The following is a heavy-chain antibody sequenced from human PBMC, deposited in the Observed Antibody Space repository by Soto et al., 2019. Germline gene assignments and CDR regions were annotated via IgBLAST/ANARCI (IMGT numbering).Heavy chain of an antibody. Sequence: GASVKVSCKASGYTFTGYYMHWVRQAPGQGLEWMGWINPNSGGTNYAQKFQGWVTMTRDTSISTAYMELSRLRSDDTAVYYCAILLRGSGWYFDYWGQGSLVTVSS. CDR3: AILLRGSGWYFDY. D-gene: IGHD6-19*01. J-gene: IGHJ4*02. V-gene: IGHV1-2*04. CDR2: INPNSGGT. CDR1: GYTFTGYY.